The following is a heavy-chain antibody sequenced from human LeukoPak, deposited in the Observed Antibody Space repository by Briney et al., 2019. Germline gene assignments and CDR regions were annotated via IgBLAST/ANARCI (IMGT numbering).Heavy chain of an antibody. CDR3: ARVALGYCSSTSCYKDAFDI. D-gene: IGHD2-2*03. CDR1: GFTFSSYW. Sequence: GGSLRLSCAASGFTFSSYWMSWVRQAPGKGLEWVANIKQDGSEKCYVDSVKGRFTISRDNAKNSLYLQMNSLRAEDTAVYYCARVALGYCSSTSCYKDAFDIWGQGTMVTVSS. J-gene: IGHJ3*02. V-gene: IGHV3-7*01. CDR2: IKQDGSEK.